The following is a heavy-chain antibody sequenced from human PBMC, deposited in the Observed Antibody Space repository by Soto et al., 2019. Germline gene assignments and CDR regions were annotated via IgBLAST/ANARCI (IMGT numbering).Heavy chain of an antibody. CDR3: ITVDTTMTEGRYFGY. CDR1: GFPFSNSV. D-gene: IGHD5-18*01. Sequence: GGSLRLSCSASGFPFSNSVMHWVRQAPGRGLEDLSAISSNGVSTYYADSVKGRFTISRDNSKNKLYLQLSSLRPEDTAIYYCITVDTTMTEGRYFGYWGQGSLVTVSS. J-gene: IGHJ4*02. V-gene: IGHV3-64D*06. CDR2: ISSNGVST.